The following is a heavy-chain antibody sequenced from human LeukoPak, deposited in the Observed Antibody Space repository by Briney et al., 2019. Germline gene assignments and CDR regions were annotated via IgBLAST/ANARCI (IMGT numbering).Heavy chain of an antibody. Sequence: PSETLSLTCTVSGGSISSSGYYWSWIRQPPGKGLEWIGEINHSGSTNYNPSLKSRVTISVDTSKNQFSLKLSSVTAADTAVYYCARTQYYYDSSGYYRYWGQGTLVTVSS. CDR1: GGSISSSGYY. J-gene: IGHJ4*02. V-gene: IGHV4-39*07. D-gene: IGHD3-22*01. CDR2: INHSGST. CDR3: ARTQYYYDSSGYYRY.